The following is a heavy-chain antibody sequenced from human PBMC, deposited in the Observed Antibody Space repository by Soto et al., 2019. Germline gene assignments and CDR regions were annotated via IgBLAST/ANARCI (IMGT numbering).Heavy chain of an antibody. CDR3: ARLQNDVWSGYYMDV. CDR2: IYYSGST. CDR1: GGSISSSSYY. V-gene: IGHV4-39*01. J-gene: IGHJ6*03. Sequence: QLQLQESGPGLVKPSETLSLTCTVSGGSISSSSYYWGWIRQPPGKGLEWIGSIYYSGSTYYNPSLKSRVTISVDTSKNQFSLKLSSVTAADTAVYYCARLQNDVWSGYYMDVWGKGTKVTV. D-gene: IGHD3-3*01.